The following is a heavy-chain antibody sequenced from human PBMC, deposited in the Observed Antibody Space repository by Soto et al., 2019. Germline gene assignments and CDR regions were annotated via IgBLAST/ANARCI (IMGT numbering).Heavy chain of an antibody. Sequence: PGGSLRLSCAASGSTFDDYAMHWVRQPPGKGLEWVSGISWNSAAIGYADSVRGRFSISRDNAKNSLYLQMNSLGAEDTALYYCAKGPYDSSGYYNFDYWGQGTLVTVSS. J-gene: IGHJ4*02. V-gene: IGHV3-9*01. CDR1: GSTFDDYA. D-gene: IGHD3-22*01. CDR3: AKGPYDSSGYYNFDY. CDR2: ISWNSAAI.